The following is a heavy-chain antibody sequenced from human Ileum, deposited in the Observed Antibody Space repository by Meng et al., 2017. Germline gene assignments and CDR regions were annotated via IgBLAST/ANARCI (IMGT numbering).Heavy chain of an antibody. CDR1: GDSFTDYY. CDR3: ARRIRGGSYLG. CDR2: IHYSGSN. J-gene: IGHJ4*02. Sequence: QLQLMQWGAGMLKPSETLSLTCNVYGDSFTDYYWNWIHQPPGKGLEWIGEIHYSGSNNYNPSLESRVTISEDTSQTQFSLRLSSVTAADTAVYYCARRIRGGSYLGWGQGTLVTVSS. D-gene: IGHD1-26*01. V-gene: IGHV4-34*01.